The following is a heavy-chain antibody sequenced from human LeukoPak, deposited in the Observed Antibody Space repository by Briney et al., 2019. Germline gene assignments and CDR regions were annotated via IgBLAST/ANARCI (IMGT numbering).Heavy chain of an antibody. Sequence: SETPSLTCTVSGGSISSSSYYWGWIRQPPGKGLEWIGSIYYSGSTYYNPSLKSRVTISVDTSKNQFSLKLSSVTAADTAVYYCASSPYYYDSSGYFIVEYYFDYWGQGTLVTVSS. J-gene: IGHJ4*02. D-gene: IGHD3-22*01. CDR3: ASSPYYYDSSGYFIVEYYFDY. CDR1: GGSISSSSYY. V-gene: IGHV4-39*07. CDR2: IYYSGST.